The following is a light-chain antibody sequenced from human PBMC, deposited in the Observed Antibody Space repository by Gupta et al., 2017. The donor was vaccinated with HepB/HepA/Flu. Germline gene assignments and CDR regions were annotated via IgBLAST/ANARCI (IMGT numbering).Light chain of an antibody. CDR3: QQRSNWLFT. CDR2: DAS. Sequence: DIVLTQSPATLSLSPGERATLSCRASQSVGSYLAWYQQKPGQAPRLLIYDASNRATGIPARFSGSGSGTDFTLTISSLDPEDFAVYYCQQRSNWLFTFGPGTKVDIK. V-gene: IGKV3-11*01. J-gene: IGKJ3*01. CDR1: QSVGSY.